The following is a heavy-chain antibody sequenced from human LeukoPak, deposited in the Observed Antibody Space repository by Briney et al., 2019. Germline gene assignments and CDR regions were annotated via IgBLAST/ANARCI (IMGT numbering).Heavy chain of an antibody. CDR2: INHSGST. CDR1: GGSFSGYY. V-gene: IGHV4-34*01. CDR3: ARGPYSNSSYYYGMDV. Sequence: SETLSLTCAVYGGSFSGYYWSWIRQPPGKGLEWIGEINHSGSTNYNPSLKSRVTISVDTSKNQFSLKLSSVTAADTAVCYCARGPYSNSSYYYGMDVWGQGTTVTVSS. D-gene: IGHD4-11*01. J-gene: IGHJ6*02.